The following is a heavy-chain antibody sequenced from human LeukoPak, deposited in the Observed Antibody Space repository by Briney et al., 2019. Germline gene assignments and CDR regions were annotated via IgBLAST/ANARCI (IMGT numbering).Heavy chain of an antibody. Sequence: SETLSLTCSVSGGSFSNNYNWDWIRQPPGKGLEWTGSLYYSGKTYYNPSLKSRVTISVDSPKSQFSLKLSSVTAEDTAVYYCSRSSDFGGLNFYYYMDVWGKGTTVTVS. J-gene: IGHJ6*03. V-gene: IGHV4-39*01. CDR3: SRSSDFGGLNFYYYMDV. CDR1: GGSFSNNYN. D-gene: IGHD4-23*01. CDR2: LYYSGKT.